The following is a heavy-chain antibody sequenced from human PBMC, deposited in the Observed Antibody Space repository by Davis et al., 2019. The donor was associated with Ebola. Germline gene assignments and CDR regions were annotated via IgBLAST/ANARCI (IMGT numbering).Heavy chain of an antibody. J-gene: IGHJ4*02. CDR2: IYHSGST. CDR3: ARGGADYGDLIGTYYFDY. D-gene: IGHD4-17*01. V-gene: IGHV4-38-2*01. Sequence: PSETLSLTCAVSGYSISSGYYWGWIRQPPGKGLEWIGSIYHSGSTYYNPSLKSRVTISVDTSKNQFSLKLSSVTAADTAVYYCARGGADYGDLIGTYYFDYWGQGTLVTVSS. CDR1: GYSISSGYY.